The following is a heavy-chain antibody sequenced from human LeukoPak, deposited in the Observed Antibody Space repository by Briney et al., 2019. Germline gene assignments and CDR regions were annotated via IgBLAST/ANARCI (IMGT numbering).Heavy chain of an antibody. CDR2: INAGNGNT. J-gene: IGHJ5*02. CDR1: GYTFTSYA. D-gene: IGHD3-10*01. CDR3: ARDGGLLWFEELFYWFDP. V-gene: IGHV1-3*01. Sequence: ASVKVSCKASGYTFTSYAMHWVRQAPGQRLEWMGWINAGNGNTKYSQKFQGRVTITRDTSASTAYMELSSLRSEDTAVYYCARDGGLLWFEELFYWFDPWGQGTLVTVSS.